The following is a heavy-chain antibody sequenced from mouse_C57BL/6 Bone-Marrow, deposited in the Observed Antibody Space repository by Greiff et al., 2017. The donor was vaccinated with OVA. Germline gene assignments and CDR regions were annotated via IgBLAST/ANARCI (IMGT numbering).Heavy chain of an antibody. V-gene: IGHV5-4*01. CDR2: ISDGGSYT. D-gene: IGHD2-2*01. CDR3: ARERDGYDLYWYFDV. CDR1: GFTFSSYA. J-gene: IGHJ1*03. Sequence: EVMLVESGGGLVKPGGSLKLSCAASGFTFSSYAMSWVRQTPEKRLEWVATISDGGSYTYYPDNVKGRFTISRDNAKNNLYLQMSHLKSEDTAMDYCARERDGYDLYWYFDVWGTGTTVTVSS.